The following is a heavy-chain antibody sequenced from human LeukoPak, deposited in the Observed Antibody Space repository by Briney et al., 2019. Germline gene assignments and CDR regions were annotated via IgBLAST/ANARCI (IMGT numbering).Heavy chain of an antibody. V-gene: IGHV3-48*03. D-gene: IGHD5-12*01. CDR3: ARVVDTGYDSDY. J-gene: IGHJ4*02. Sequence: GGSLRLSCAASGFTFSSYEMNWVRQAPGKGLEWVSYISSGGRTIRYADSVEGRFTISRDNAKKSVFLQMNGLRAEDTAAYYCARVVDTGYDSDYWGLGTLVTVSS. CDR1: GFTFSSYE. CDR2: ISSGGRTI.